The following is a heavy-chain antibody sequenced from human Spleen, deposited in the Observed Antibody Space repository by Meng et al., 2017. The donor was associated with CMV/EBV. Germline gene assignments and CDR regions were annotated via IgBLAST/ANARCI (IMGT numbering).Heavy chain of an antibody. CDR3: AKGGGNYPTNGMDV. CDR2: TSGSGVST. J-gene: IGHJ6*02. D-gene: IGHD4-11*01. CDR1: GFTFRIYA. Sequence: GGSLRLSCAASGFTFRIYAMTWVRQAPGKGLEWVSGTSGSGVSTYYADSVKGRFTISRDNSNNTLYLQMNSLRAEDTAVYYCAKGGGNYPTNGMDVWGQGTMVTVSS. V-gene: IGHV3-23*01.